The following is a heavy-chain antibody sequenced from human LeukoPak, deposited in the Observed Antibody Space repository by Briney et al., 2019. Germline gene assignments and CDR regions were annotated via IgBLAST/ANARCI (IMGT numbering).Heavy chain of an antibody. J-gene: IGHJ4*02. CDR3: AKRGVVIRVFLVGFHKEAYYFDS. Sequence: GGSLRLPCAVSGITLSNYGMSWVRQAPGKGLEWVEGLSGSGVGTNYADSVQGRFTISRDNPKNTLYLQMNSLRAEDTAVYVCAKRGVVIRVFLVGFHKEAYYFDSWGQGALVTVSS. CDR2: LSGSGVGT. D-gene: IGHD3-10*01. V-gene: IGHV3-23*01. CDR1: GITLSNYG.